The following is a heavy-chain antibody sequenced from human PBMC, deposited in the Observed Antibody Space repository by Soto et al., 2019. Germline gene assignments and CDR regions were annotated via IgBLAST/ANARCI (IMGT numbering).Heavy chain of an antibody. CDR1: GLPFSASG. V-gene: IGHV3-33*01. D-gene: IGHD3-16*01. J-gene: IGHJ5*02. CDR3: ARDKGVTCLDT. CDR2: IWSDGSKE. Sequence: QAQLVESGGGVVQPGRSLRLSCAASGLPFSASGMHWVRQAPGKGLEWVAMIWSDGSKEYYADSVKGRFTITRDNSENMIFPQMDSLRAEDTAVYYCARDKGVTCLDTWGQGNMVTVSS.